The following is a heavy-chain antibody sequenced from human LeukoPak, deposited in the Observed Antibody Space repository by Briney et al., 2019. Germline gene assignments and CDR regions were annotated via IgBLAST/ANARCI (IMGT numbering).Heavy chain of an antibody. CDR1: GGSFRGYY. CDR3: AGMATTSRGYNWFDP. J-gene: IGHJ5*02. V-gene: IGHV4-34*01. CDR2: INHSGST. Sequence: PSETLSLTCAVYGGSFRGYYWSWIRQPPGKGLEWIGEINHSGSTNYNPSLKSRVTISVDTSKNQFSLKLSSVTAADTAVYYCAGMATTSRGYNWFDPWGQGTLVTVSS. D-gene: IGHD5-24*01.